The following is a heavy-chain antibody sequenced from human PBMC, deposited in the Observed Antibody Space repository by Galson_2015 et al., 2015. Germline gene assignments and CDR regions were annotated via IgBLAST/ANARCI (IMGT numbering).Heavy chain of an antibody. CDR1: EFIVSSNY. CDR3: ARGGYYYGSGSYKEFDY. D-gene: IGHD3-10*01. V-gene: IGHV3-53*01. Sequence: SLRLSCAASEFIVSSNYMSWVRQAPGKGLEWVSAIYGGGTKYYADSVKGRFTISGDNSKNTLYLQMNSLRVEDTAVYYCARGGYYYGSGSYKEFDYWGQGTLVTVSS. J-gene: IGHJ4*02. CDR2: IYGGGTK.